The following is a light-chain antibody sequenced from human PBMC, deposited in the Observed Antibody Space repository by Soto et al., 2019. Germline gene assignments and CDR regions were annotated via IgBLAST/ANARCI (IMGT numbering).Light chain of an antibody. CDR1: KNVDNNF. CDR2: GAS. V-gene: IGKV3-20*01. CDR3: QQYGSLPYT. Sequence: ENVLTQSPGTLSLSPGERATLSCRASKNVDNNFLAWYQHKPGQPPRLLIFGASIRAAGIPDRFSVSGSGTDFTLSIRRLEPEDFVVYHCQQYGSLPYTCGQGTKLDI. J-gene: IGKJ2*01.